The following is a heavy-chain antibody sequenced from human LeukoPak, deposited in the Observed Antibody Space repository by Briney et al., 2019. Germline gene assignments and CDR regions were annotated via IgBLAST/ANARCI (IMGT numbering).Heavy chain of an antibody. D-gene: IGHD2-2*01. CDR2: IRGSGGST. CDR1: GFTFSSYA. V-gene: IGHV3-23*01. J-gene: IGHJ2*01. Sequence: PGGSLRLSCAASGFTFSSYAMSWVRQAPGKGLEWVSAIRGSGGSTYYADSVKGRFTISRDNSKNTLYLQMNSLRAEDTAVYYCARHIVVVPAATLGRYFDLWGRGTLVTVSS. CDR3: ARHIVVVPAATLGRYFDL.